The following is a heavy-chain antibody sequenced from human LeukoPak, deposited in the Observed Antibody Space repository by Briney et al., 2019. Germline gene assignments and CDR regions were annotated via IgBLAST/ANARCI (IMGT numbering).Heavy chain of an antibody. D-gene: IGHD7-27*01. Sequence: ASVKVSCKASGYTFTGYFMHWVRQATGQRPEWMGWMSPNSGDTGYAQKFQDRVTMTRNTSISTAYMELSSLRSDDTAVYYCARGPPNWGYDYWGPGTLVTVSS. V-gene: IGHV1-8*02. CDR1: GYTFTGYF. J-gene: IGHJ4*02. CDR2: MSPNSGDT. CDR3: ARGPPNWGYDY.